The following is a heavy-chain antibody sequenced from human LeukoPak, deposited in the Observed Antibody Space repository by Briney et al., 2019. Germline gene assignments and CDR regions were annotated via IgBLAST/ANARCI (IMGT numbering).Heavy chain of an antibody. CDR2: INHSGST. V-gene: IGHV4-34*01. J-gene: IGHJ4*02. CDR3: ASGFYDSSTFDY. Sequence: SETLSLTCAVYGGSFSGYYWSWIRQPPGKGLEWIGEINHSGSTNYNPSLKSRVTISVDTSKNQFSLKLSSVTAADTAVYYCASGFYDSSTFDYWGQGTLVTVSS. CDR1: GGSFSGYY. D-gene: IGHD3-22*01.